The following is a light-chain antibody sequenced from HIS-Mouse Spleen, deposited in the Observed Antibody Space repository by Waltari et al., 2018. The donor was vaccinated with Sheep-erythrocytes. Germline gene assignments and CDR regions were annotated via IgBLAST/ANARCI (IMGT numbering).Light chain of an antibody. V-gene: IGLV2-11*01. CDR2: DVS. CDR3: CSYAGSYNHV. J-gene: IGLJ1*01. CDR1: SSDVGGYNY. Sequence: QSALTQPRSVSGSPGQSVTISCTGTSSDVGGYNYVSWYQQLPGTAPKLMIYDVSKRPSWVPDRFCGSKSGNTASLTSSGLQAEDEADYYCCSYAGSYNHVFATGTKVTVL.